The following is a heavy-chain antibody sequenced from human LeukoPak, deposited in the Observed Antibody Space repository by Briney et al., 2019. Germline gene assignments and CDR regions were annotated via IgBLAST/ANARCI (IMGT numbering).Heavy chain of an antibody. CDR1: GGSISSSSYY. D-gene: IGHD3-22*01. V-gene: IGHV4-39*07. CDR2: IYYSGST. CDR3: ARDGNYYDNSGYYFSAFDI. Sequence: SETLSLTCTVSGGSISSSSYYWGWIRQPPGKGLEWIGGIYYSGSTYYNPSLKSRVTISVDTSKNQFSLKLSSVTAADTAVYYCARDGNYYDNSGYYFSAFDIWGQGTMVTVSS. J-gene: IGHJ3*02.